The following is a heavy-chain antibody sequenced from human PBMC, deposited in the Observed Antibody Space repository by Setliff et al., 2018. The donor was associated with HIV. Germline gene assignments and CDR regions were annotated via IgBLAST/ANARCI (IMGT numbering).Heavy chain of an antibody. Sequence: SGPTLVNPTQTLTLTCTFSGFSLSTTGLAVGWIRQPPGKGLEWLGVIYWDDDKRYNPSLRSRLTFTRDTSKNQVVLTMTNMHPVDTATYYCARYLFFGGNWFDPWGQGTLVTVSS. V-gene: IGHV2-5*02. CDR3: ARYLFFGGNWFDP. J-gene: IGHJ5*02. CDR1: GFSLSTTGLA. D-gene: IGHD3-10*01. CDR2: IYWDDDK.